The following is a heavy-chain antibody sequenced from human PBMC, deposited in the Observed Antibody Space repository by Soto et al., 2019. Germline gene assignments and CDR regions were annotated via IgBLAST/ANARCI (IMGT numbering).Heavy chain of an antibody. CDR1: GFTFSSYE. Sequence: GGSLRLSCAASGFTFSSYEMNWVRQAPGKTLEWVSYISSAGDSTYYADSVKSRFTISRDNAKNSLYLEMNSLRAEDTAVYYCARESEDLTSNFDYWGQGTLVTVSS. J-gene: IGHJ4*02. CDR3: ARESEDLTSNFDY. CDR2: ISSAGDST. V-gene: IGHV3-48*03.